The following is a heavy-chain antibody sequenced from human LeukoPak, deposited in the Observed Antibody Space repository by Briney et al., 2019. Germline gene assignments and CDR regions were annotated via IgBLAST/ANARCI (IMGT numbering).Heavy chain of an antibody. J-gene: IGHJ4*02. V-gene: IGHV4-30-2*01. CDR1: GGSISSGGYY. CDR3: VRGVHCSSTSCYWYFDY. Sequence: SETLSLTCTVSGGSISSGGYYWSWIRQPPGKGLEWIGYIYHSGSTYYNPSLKSRVTISVDRSKNQFSLKLSSVTAADTAVYYCVRGVHCSSTSCYWYFDYWGQGTLVTVSS. CDR2: IYHSGST. D-gene: IGHD2-2*01.